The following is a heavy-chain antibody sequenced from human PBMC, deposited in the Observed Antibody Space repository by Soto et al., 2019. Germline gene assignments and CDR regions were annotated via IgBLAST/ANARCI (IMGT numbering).Heavy chain of an antibody. J-gene: IGHJ4*02. CDR3: ARVGIQKIDY. D-gene: IGHD5-18*01. CDR2: ISSSGSTT. CDR1: GFTFSNYE. V-gene: IGHV3-48*03. Sequence: EVQLVESGGGLVQPGGSLRLSCAASGFTFSNYEMNWVRQAPGKGLEWLSYISSSGSTTHYADSVKGRFIISRDNAKNSLYLQMNSLRAEDTAVYYCARVGIQKIDYWGQGTLVTVSS.